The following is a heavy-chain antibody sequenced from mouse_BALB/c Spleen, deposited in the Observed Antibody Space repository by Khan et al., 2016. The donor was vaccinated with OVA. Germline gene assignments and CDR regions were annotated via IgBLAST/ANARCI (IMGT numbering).Heavy chain of an antibody. Sequence: QVQLKESGPGLVAPSQSLSITCTISGFSLTNYGVHWIRQPPGKGLEWLVVIWSDGSTTYNSALKSRLTISKVNSKSQVFLLMNRHQPDDTTMYYCARQLYYQYNIMDYWGQGTSVSVAS. CDR2: IWSDGST. D-gene: IGHD2-1*01. V-gene: IGHV2-6-1*01. CDR3: ARQLYYQYNIMDY. J-gene: IGHJ4*01. CDR1: GFSLTNYG.